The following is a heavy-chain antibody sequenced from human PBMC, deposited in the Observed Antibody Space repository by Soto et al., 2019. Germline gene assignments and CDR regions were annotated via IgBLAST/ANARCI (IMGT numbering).Heavy chain of an antibody. J-gene: IGHJ4*02. D-gene: IGHD4-17*01. V-gene: IGHV1-69*01. CDR3: SISNSYGRGDF. Sequence: QVQLVQSGAEVKKPGSSVRVSCKASGGTLNSYTISWVRQAPGQGLEGMGGIIPVFGTTDYAQKFQGTVTITADQSTGTAYLDLFSLRSEDTAISHCSISNSYGRGDFWGQGTLVTVSS. CDR1: GGTLNSYT. CDR2: IIPVFGTT.